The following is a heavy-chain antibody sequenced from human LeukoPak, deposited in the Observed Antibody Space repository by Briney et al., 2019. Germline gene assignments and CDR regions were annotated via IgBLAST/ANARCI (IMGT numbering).Heavy chain of an antibody. V-gene: IGHV3-30*04. J-gene: IGHJ5*02. CDR3: ARGSPATVTTFTPFDP. CDR2: ISYDGSNK. D-gene: IGHD4-17*01. CDR1: GFTFSFYA. Sequence: PGRSLRLSCAASGFTFSFYAMHWVRQAPGKGLEWVAVISYDGSNKYYADSVKGRFTISRDNSKNTLFLQMNSLRTDDTAVYYCARGSPATVTTFTPFDPWGQGTLGTVSS.